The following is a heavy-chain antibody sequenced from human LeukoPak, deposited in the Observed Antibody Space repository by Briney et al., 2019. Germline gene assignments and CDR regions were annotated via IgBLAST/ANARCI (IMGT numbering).Heavy chain of an antibody. J-gene: IGHJ6*03. CDR3: AKVTSPPGVLWFGELLGLHYMDV. D-gene: IGHD3-10*01. CDR1: GFTFSGSS. CDR2: IRSKANSYAT. V-gene: IGHV3-73*01. Sequence: AGSLKLACAAAGFTFSGSSMHCVRQASGKWLEWVCRIRSKANSYATAYAASVKGSFTISRDDSKNTAYLQMNSLRAEETAVYYCAKVTSPPGVLWFGELLGLHYMDVWGKGNTVTISS.